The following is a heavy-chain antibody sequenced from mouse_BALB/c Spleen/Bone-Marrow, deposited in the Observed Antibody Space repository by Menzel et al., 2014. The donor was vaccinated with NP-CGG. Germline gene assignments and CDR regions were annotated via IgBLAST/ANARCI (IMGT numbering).Heavy chain of an antibody. J-gene: IGHJ4*01. CDR1: GFSLTSYG. Sequence: VQLVESGPGLVAPSQSLSISCTVSGFSLTSYGVHWVRQPPGQGLEWLGVIWAGGSTNYNSALMSRLSINKDNSKSQVFLKMNSLQTDDTAVYYCAREGRGYYGSSGAAMDYWGQGTTVTVSS. CDR3: AREGRGYYGSSGAAMDY. CDR2: IWAGGST. D-gene: IGHD1-1*01. V-gene: IGHV2-9*02.